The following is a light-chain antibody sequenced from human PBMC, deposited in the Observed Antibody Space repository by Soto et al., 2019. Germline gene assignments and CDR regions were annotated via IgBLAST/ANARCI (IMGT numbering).Light chain of an antibody. J-gene: IGKJ4*01. V-gene: IGKV3-15*01. CDR2: GAS. CDR1: QSVSSY. Sequence: EIVMTQSPATLSVSPGERATLSCRASQSVSSYLAWYQQKPGQAPRLLIYGASTRATDIPARFSGNGSGTESTLTISTLQSEDFALYYCQQYNNWPLTFGGGTKVDIK. CDR3: QQYNNWPLT.